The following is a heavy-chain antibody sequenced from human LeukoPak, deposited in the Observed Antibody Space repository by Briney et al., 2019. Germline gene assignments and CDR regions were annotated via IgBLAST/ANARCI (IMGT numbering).Heavy chain of an antibody. CDR2: IYHSGST. CDR1: GYSISSGYY. V-gene: IGHV4-38-2*02. J-gene: IGHJ6*03. D-gene: IGHD2-21*01. Sequence: NPSATLSLTCTVTGYSISSGYYWGWIRQPPGKGLEWIGCIYHSGSTYYNPSRKSRVTISVDTSKNQFSLKLSSVTAADTAVYYCARAIVVDYYYMDVWGKGTTVTVSS. CDR3: ARAIVVDYYYMDV.